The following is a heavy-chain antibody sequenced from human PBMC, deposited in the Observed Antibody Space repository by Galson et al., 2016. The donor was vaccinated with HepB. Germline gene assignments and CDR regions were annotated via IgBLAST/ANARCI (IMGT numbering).Heavy chain of an antibody. Sequence: SLRLSCAASGFTFSTTWMNWVRQAPGKGLEWVANMKPDGSEKYYVDSVKGRFTISRDNAKASLYLQMNGLRAEDTAVYYCAKARDQWLVVYYFDYWGQGNLVTVSS. CDR3: AKARDQWLVVYYFDY. V-gene: IGHV3-7*03. CDR1: GFTFSTTW. CDR2: MKPDGSEK. J-gene: IGHJ4*02. D-gene: IGHD6-19*01.